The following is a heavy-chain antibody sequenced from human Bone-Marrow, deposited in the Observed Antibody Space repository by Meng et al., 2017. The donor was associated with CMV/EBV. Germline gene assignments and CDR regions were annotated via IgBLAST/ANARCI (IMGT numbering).Heavy chain of an antibody. D-gene: IGHD6-13*01. Sequence: ASVKVSCKASGYTFTSYGISWVRQAPGQGLEWMGWISAYNGNTNYAQKLQGRVTMTTDTSTSTAYMELRSLRSDDTAVYYCARAPRIAAAGTMLILDYWGQGTLVNVSS. V-gene: IGHV1-18*01. J-gene: IGHJ4*02. CDR2: ISAYNGNT. CDR3: ARAPRIAAAGTMLILDY. CDR1: GYTFTSYG.